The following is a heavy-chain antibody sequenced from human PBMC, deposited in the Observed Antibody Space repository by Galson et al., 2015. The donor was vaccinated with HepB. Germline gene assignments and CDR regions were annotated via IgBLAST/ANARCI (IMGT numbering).Heavy chain of an antibody. CDR1: GYTFTYRH. CDR2: ITPFNGNT. CDR3: ASAESRIAAAGTMDYYYGMDV. V-gene: IGHV1-45*02. Sequence: SVKVSCKASGYTFTYRHLHWVRQAPGQALEWMGWITPFNGNTNYAQKFQDRVTITRDRSMSTAYMELSSLRSEDTAMYYCASAESRIAAAGTMDYYYGMDVWGQGTTVTVSS. D-gene: IGHD6-13*01. J-gene: IGHJ6*02.